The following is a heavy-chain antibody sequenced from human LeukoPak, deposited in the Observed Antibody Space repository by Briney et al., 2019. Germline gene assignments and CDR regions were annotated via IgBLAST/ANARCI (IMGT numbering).Heavy chain of an antibody. D-gene: IGHD2-15*01. J-gene: IGHJ6*03. CDR3: ARPPSPAAYYYYYYYMDV. CDR1: GYTFTSYD. CDR2: MNPNSGNT. Sequence: ASVKVSCKASGYTFTSYDINWVRQATGQGLEWMGWMNPNSGNTGYAQKFQGRVTMTRNTSISTAYMELSSLRSEDTAVYYCARPPSPAAYYYYYYYMDVWGKGTTVTVSS. V-gene: IGHV1-8*01.